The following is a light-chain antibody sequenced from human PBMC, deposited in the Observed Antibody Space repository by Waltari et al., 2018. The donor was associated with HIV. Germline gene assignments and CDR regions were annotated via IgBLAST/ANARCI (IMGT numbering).Light chain of an antibody. V-gene: IGLV1-40*01. J-gene: IGLJ3*02. CDR1: SSHLGPGYH. CDR2: GNS. CDR3: QSYDSSLSGSGV. Sequence: QPVLPPPPSVSWAPRQRVTISCTASSSHLGPGYHVHWSQQLPGTAPKLLIYGNSNRPSGVPDRFSGSKSGTSASLAITGLQAEDEADYYCQSYDSSLSGSGVFGGGTKLTVL.